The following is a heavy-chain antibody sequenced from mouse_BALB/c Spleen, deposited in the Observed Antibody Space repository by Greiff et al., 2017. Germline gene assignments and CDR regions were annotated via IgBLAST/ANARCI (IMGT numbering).Heavy chain of an antibody. J-gene: IGHJ3*01. CDR1: GFTFSSYA. CDR2: ISSGGSYT. Sequence: EVMLVESGGGLVKPGGSLKLSCAASGFTFSSYAMSWVRQSPEKRLEWVAEISSGGSYTYYPDTVTGRFTISRDNAKNTLYLEMSSLRSEDTAMYYCARDPFAYWGQGTLVTVSA. V-gene: IGHV5-9-4*01. CDR3: ARDPFAY.